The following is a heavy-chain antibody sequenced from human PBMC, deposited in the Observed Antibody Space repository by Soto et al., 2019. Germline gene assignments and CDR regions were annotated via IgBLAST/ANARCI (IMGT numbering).Heavy chain of an antibody. V-gene: IGHV3-48*03. Sequence: GGSLRLSCAASGFTFGSYEMNWVRQAPGKGLEWASYISSSGSTIYYADSVKGRFTISRDNAKNSLYLQMNSLRAEDTAVYYCARDGRASRSFDYWGQGTLVTVSS. CDR3: ARDGRASRSFDY. J-gene: IGHJ4*02. CDR2: ISSSGSTI. D-gene: IGHD6-13*01. CDR1: GFTFGSYE.